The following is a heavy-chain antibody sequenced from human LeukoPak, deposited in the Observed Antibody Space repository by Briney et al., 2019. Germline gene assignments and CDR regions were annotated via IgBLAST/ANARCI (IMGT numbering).Heavy chain of an antibody. V-gene: IGHV3-21*01. J-gene: IGHJ4*02. CDR1: GFTFSSYG. D-gene: IGHD4-11*01. CDR3: ARDKWLTTTHYFDY. Sequence: GGSLRLSCAASGFTFSSYGMHWVRQAPGKGLEWVSSISSSSSYIYYADSVKGRFTISRDNAKNSLYLQMNSLRAEDTAVYYCARDKWLTTTHYFDYWGQGTLATVSS. CDR2: ISSSSSYI.